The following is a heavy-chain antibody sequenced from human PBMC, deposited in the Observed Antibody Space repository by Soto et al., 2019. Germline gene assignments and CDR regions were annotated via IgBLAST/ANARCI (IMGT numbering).Heavy chain of an antibody. Sequence: EVQLLESGGGFVQPGGSLGLSCAASGFPFSSYAMTWVRQAPGKGLEWVSLISGSGGSTYYADSVKGQFTISRDNSRDTLYLQMNSLRAEDTAVYYCAKVHGSGSYNNFPDYWGQGTLVTVSS. V-gene: IGHV3-23*01. CDR2: ISGSGGST. CDR3: AKVHGSGSYNNFPDY. D-gene: IGHD3-10*01. J-gene: IGHJ4*02. CDR1: GFPFSSYA.